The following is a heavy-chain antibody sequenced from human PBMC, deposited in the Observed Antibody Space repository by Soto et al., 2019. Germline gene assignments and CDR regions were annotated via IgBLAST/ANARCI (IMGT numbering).Heavy chain of an antibody. Sequence: QLQLQESGPGLVKPSETLSLTCTVSGGSISSSSYYWGWIRQPPGKGLEWIGSLYYSGSTYYNPSLKSRVTISVDTSKNQFALKLSSVTAADTAVYYCAREVVTMIQGGEYWGQGTLVTVSS. CDR2: LYYSGST. V-gene: IGHV4-39*01. D-gene: IGHD3-10*01. CDR3: AREVVTMIQGGEY. CDR1: GGSISSSSYY. J-gene: IGHJ4*02.